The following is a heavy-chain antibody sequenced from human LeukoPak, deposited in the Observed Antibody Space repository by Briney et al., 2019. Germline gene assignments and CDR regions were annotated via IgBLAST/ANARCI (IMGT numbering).Heavy chain of an antibody. J-gene: IGHJ4*02. Sequence: GGSLRLSCAAFGFSFSNYVMQWVRQVPGKGLEWVALIAHDGSNKYYADSVKGRFTISRDNSRSILYLQMNSLRPEDTAVYSCARSFFQWNYGSCLDSWGQGTLVTVSS. CDR2: IAHDGSNK. V-gene: IGHV3-30*03. D-gene: IGHD1-7*01. CDR1: GFSFSNYV. CDR3: ARSFFQWNYGSCLDS.